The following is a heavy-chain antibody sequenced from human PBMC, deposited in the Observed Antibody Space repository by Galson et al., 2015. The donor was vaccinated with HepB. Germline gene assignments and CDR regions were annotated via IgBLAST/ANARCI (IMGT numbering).Heavy chain of an antibody. CDR2: IIPIFGTA. Sequence: SVKVSCKASGGTFSSYAISWVRQAPGQGLEWMGGIIPIFGTANYAQKFQGRVTITADESTSTAYMELSSLRSEDTAVYYCARFLLPLLEQGDWGQGTLVTVSS. V-gene: IGHV1-69*13. D-gene: IGHD3-3*01. CDR3: ARFLLPLLEQGD. J-gene: IGHJ4*02. CDR1: GGTFSSYA.